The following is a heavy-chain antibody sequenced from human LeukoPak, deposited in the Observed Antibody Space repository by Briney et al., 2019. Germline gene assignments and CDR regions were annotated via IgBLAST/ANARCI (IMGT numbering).Heavy chain of an antibody. Sequence: GASVKVSCKASGYTFTGYYMHWVRQAPGQGLEWMGWINPNSGGTNYAQKFQGRVTMTRDTSISTACMELSRLRSDDTAVYYCARGRAPDSNYLVYYYYYYMDVWGKGTTVTVSS. V-gene: IGHV1-2*02. D-gene: IGHD4-11*01. CDR1: GYTFTGYY. J-gene: IGHJ6*03. CDR2: INPNSGGT. CDR3: ARGRAPDSNYLVYYYYYYMDV.